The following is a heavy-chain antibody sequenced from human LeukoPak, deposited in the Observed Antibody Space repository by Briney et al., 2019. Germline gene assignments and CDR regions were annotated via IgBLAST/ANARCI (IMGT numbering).Heavy chain of an antibody. D-gene: IGHD3-3*01. CDR3: ARGDGSGYYGGAFDI. CDR2: INPNSRGT. V-gene: IGHV1-2*02. J-gene: IGHJ3*02. Sequence: INPNSRGTNYAQKFQGRVTMTRDTSISTAYMELSRLRSDDTAVYYCARGDGSGYYGGAFDIWGQGTMVTVSS.